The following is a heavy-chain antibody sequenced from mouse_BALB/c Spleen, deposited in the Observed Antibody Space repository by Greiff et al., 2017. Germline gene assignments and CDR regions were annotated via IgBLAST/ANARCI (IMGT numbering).Heavy chain of an antibody. CDR3: ARHYYGSPWFAY. CDR1: GFNIKDTY. J-gene: IGHJ3*01. V-gene: IGHV14-3*02. Sequence: VQLQQSGAELVKPGASVKLSCTASGFNIKDTYMHWVKQRPEQGLEWIGRIDPANGNTKYDPKFQGKATITADTSCNTAYLQRSSLTSEDTAVYYCARHYYGSPWFAYWGQGTLVTVSA. CDR2: IDPANGNT. D-gene: IGHD1-1*01.